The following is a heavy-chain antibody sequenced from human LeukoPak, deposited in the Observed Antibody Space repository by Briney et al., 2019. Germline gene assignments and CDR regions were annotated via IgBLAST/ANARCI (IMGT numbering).Heavy chain of an antibody. Sequence: GGSLRLSCAASGFTFRNYAMSWVRQAPGKGLEWVSAISGSGGSTYYADSVKGRFTISRDNSKNTLYLQMNSLRAEDTAVYYCAKDFQQQLPLLYFDYWGQGTLVTVSS. CDR3: AKDFQQQLPLLYFDY. J-gene: IGHJ4*02. V-gene: IGHV3-23*01. D-gene: IGHD6-13*01. CDR1: GFTFRNYA. CDR2: ISGSGGST.